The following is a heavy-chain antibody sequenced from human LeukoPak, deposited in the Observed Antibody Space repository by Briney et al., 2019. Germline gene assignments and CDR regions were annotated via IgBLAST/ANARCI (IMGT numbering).Heavy chain of an antibody. CDR2: IYPGDSDT. V-gene: IGHV5-51*01. D-gene: IGHD6-13*01. Sequence: GESLKISCKGSGYSFTTYWIGWVRQVPGKGLEWMGIIYPGDSDTRYSPSFQGQVTISVDKSISTAFLQWSSLKASDTAMYYCASRISAPGLIDYWGQGTLVTVSS. CDR3: ASRISAPGLIDY. J-gene: IGHJ4*02. CDR1: GYSFTTYW.